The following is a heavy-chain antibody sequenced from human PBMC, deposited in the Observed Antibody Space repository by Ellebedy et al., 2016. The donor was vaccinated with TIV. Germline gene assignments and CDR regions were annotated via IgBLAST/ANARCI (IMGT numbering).Heavy chain of an antibody. D-gene: IGHD3-22*01. CDR2: IYYSGST. CDR1: GGSISSYY. V-gene: IGHV4-59*01. J-gene: IGHJ4*02. CDR3: ARDDSSGYLGY. Sequence: SETLSLXCTVSGGSISSYYWSWIRQPPGKGLEWIGYIYYSGSTNYNPSLKSRVTISVDTSKNQFSLKLSSVTAADTAVYYCARDDSSGYLGYWGQGTLVTVSS.